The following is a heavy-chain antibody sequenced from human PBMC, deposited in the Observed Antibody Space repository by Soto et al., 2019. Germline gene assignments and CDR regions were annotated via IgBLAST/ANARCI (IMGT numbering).Heavy chain of an antibody. Sequence: QVQLVESGGGVVQPGRSLRLSCAASGFTFSSYAMHWVRQAPGKGLEWVAVISYDGSNKYYADSVKGRFTISRDNSKNTLYLQMNSLRAEDTAVYYCARDGGGIVVVVGVFASSFDYWGQGTLVTVSS. CDR3: ARDGGGIVVVVGVFASSFDY. J-gene: IGHJ4*02. V-gene: IGHV3-30-3*01. CDR1: GFTFSSYA. CDR2: ISYDGSNK. D-gene: IGHD2-15*01.